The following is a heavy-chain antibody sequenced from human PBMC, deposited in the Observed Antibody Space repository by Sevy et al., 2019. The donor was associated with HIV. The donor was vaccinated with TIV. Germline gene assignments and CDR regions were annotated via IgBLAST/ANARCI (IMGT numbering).Heavy chain of an antibody. D-gene: IGHD6-6*01. Sequence: ASVKVSCKASGGTFSSYAISWVRQAPGQGLEWMGGIIPIFGTANYAQKFQGRVTITADESTSTAYMELSSLRSEDTAVYYCARDVAGGSSSHRIYYYYGMDVWGQGTTVTVSS. CDR2: IIPIFGTA. V-gene: IGHV1-69*13. J-gene: IGHJ6*02. CDR1: GGTFSSYA. CDR3: ARDVAGGSSSHRIYYYYGMDV.